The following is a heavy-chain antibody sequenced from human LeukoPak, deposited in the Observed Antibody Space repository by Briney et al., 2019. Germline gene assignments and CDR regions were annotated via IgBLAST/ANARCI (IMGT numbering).Heavy chain of an antibody. CDR2: VNPNSGNT. CDR1: GYSFPSYD. J-gene: IGHJ6*03. CDR3: ARVYIPAAIHVHCSYYYYMDV. V-gene: IGHV1-8*03. Sequence: ASVKVSCKASGYSFPSYDINWVRQATGHGLEWMGWVNPNSGNTGYAQKFQGRVTITRNTPISTAYMELSSLRSEDTAVYYCARVYIPAAIHVHCSYYYYMDVWGKGTTVTVSS. D-gene: IGHD2-2*02.